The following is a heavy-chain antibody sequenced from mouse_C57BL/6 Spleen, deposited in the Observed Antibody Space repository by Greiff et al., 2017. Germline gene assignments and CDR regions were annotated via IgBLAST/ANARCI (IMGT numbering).Heavy chain of an antibody. Sequence: QVQLQQSGPELVKPGASVKISCKASGYAFSSSWMNWVKQRPGKGLEWIGRIYPGDGDTNYNRQFKGKATLTADKSSSTADMQLSSLTSVDSAVYFCARSGCSNHFGYWGNRPTLSGSS. D-gene: IGHD2-5*01. V-gene: IGHV1-82*01. CDR1: GYAFSSSW. J-gene: IGHJ2*01. CDR3: ARSGCSNHFGY. CDR2: IYPGDGDT.